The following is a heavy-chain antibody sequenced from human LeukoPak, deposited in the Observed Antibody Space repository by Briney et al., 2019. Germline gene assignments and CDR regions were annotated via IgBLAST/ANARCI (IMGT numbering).Heavy chain of an antibody. V-gene: IGHV3-30*02. J-gene: IGHJ4*02. CDR3: AKRRGEDYFDY. D-gene: IGHD2-21*01. CDR1: RFTFSSYA. Sequence: GGSLRLSCAASRFTFSSYAMNWVRQAPGKGLEWVAFIRYDGSNKYYEESVKGRFTISRDNSKNTLYLQMKSLRAEDTAVYYCAKRRGEDYFDYWGQGSLVTVSS. CDR2: IRYDGSNK.